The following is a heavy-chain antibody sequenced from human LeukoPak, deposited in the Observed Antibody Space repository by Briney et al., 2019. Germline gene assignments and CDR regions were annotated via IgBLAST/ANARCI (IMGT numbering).Heavy chain of an antibody. CDR2: INRDGSST. CDR3: ARDKGYGLFGMAV. J-gene: IGHJ6*02. CDR1: GFTFSSYW. V-gene: IGHV3-74*01. Sequence: GGSLRLSCAASGFTFSSYWMHWVRQAPGKGLVWVSRINRDGSSTSYADSVKGRFTISRDTAKNTLYLQMNSLRAEDTAVYYCARDKGYGLFGMAVWGQGPRSPSP. D-gene: IGHD5-18*01.